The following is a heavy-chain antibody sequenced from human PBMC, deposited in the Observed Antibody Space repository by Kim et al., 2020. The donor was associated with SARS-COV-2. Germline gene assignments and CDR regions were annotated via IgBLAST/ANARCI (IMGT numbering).Heavy chain of an antibody. CDR1: GGSISSSNW. J-gene: IGHJ4*02. CDR3: ASRHLVRSGHY. D-gene: IGHD2-2*01. Sequence: SETLSLTCAVSGGSISSSNWWSWVRQPPGKVLEWIGEIYHSGSTNYNPSLKSRVTISVDKSKNQFSLKLSYVTAADTAGYYSASRHLVRSGHYWGQGTLVTVSS. CDR2: IYHSGST. V-gene: IGHV4-4*02.